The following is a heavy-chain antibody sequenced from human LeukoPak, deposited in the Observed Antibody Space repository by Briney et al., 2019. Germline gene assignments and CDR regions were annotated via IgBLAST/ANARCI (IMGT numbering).Heavy chain of an antibody. D-gene: IGHD2-8*02. CDR3: ARIGSGWFDP. J-gene: IGHJ5*02. CDR2: ISYDGSNK. CDR1: GFTFSSYA. V-gene: IGHV3-30*04. Sequence: PGGSLRLSCAASGFTFSSYAMHWVRQAPGKGLEWVAVISYDGSNKYYADSVKGRFTISRDNSKNTLYLQMNSLRAEDTAVYYCARIGSGWFDPWGQGTLVTVSS.